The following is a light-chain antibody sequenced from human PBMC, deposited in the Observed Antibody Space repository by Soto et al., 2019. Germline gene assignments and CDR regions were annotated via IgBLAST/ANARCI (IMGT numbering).Light chain of an antibody. CDR1: QNINSY. Sequence: DVPMTQSPSSLSASVGDRVTITCRAGQNINSYLNWYQQKPGKAPKLLIYTASNLQTGVPSRFSGRGSGTDFTLTITSLQPEDFATYYCQQSYTSSITFGQGTRLEIK. CDR3: QQSYTSSIT. J-gene: IGKJ5*01. V-gene: IGKV1-39*01. CDR2: TAS.